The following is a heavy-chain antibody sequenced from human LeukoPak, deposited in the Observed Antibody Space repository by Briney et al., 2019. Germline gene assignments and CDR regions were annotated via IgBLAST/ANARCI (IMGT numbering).Heavy chain of an antibody. CDR2: IYDSGST. D-gene: IGHD6-19*01. J-gene: IGHJ6*02. CDR1: GGSIRSSYYY. Sequence: SETLSLTCTVSGGSIRSSYYYWGWIRQPPGKGLEWIGSIYDSGSTYYNPSLKSRVTISVDTPKNQFSLKLNSVTAADTAVYYCARGVQWLVSPYYYYGMDVWGQGTTVTVSS. V-gene: IGHV4-39*01. CDR3: ARGVQWLVSPYYYYGMDV.